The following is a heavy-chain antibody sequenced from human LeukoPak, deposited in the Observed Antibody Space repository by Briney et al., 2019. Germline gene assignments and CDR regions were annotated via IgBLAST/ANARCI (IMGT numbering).Heavy chain of an antibody. J-gene: IGHJ4*02. Sequence: PGGSLRLSCAASGFTFSSYSMNWVRQAPGKGLEWVSSISSSSSYIYYADSVKGRFTISRDNAKNSLYLQMNSLRAEDTAVYYCASHHKTGTTSVVAANYWGQGTLVTVSS. V-gene: IGHV3-21*01. D-gene: IGHD2-15*01. CDR3: ASHHKTGTTSVVAANY. CDR1: GFTFSSYS. CDR2: ISSSSSYI.